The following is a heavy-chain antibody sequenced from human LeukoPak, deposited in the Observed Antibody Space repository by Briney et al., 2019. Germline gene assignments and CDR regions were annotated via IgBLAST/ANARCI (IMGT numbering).Heavy chain of an antibody. D-gene: IGHD3-22*01. Sequence: PSETLSLTCTVSGGSISSSSYYWGWIRQPPWKGLEWIGSIYYSGSTYYNPSLKSRVTISVDTSKNQFSLKLSSVTAADTAVYYCARVMYYYDSSGYGIDYWGQGTLVTVSS. CDR2: IYYSGST. CDR1: GGSISSSSYY. V-gene: IGHV4-39*07. J-gene: IGHJ4*02. CDR3: ARVMYYYDSSGYGIDY.